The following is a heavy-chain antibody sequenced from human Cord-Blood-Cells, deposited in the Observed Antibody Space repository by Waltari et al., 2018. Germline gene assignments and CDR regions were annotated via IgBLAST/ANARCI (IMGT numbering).Heavy chain of an antibody. Sequence: QLQLPESGPGLVKPSETLSLTCTVSGGSISSSSSYWGWIRQPPGKGLEWIGSIYYSGSTYYNPSLKSRVTISVDTSKNQFSLKLSSVTAADTAVYYCARHFLLGEYSSSSEYFQHWGQGTLVTVSS. V-gene: IGHV4-39*01. D-gene: IGHD6-6*01. CDR2: IYYSGST. CDR3: ARHFLLGEYSSSSEYFQH. CDR1: GGSISSSSSY. J-gene: IGHJ1*01.